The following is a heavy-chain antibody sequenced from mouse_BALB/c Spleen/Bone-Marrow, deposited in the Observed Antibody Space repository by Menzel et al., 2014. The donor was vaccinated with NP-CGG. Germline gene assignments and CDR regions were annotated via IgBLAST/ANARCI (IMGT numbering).Heavy chain of an antibody. CDR3: ASHGSSPAWFAY. V-gene: IGHV1S126*01. CDR2: IDPSDSET. D-gene: IGHD1-1*01. Sequence: QVQLQQSGPQLVRPGASVKISCKASGYSFTSYWMHWVKQRPGQGLEWIGMIDPSDSETRLNQMFKDKATLTVDKSSSTAYMQLSSPTSEASAVYYCASHGSSPAWFAYWGQGTLVTVSA. J-gene: IGHJ3*01. CDR1: GYSFTSYW.